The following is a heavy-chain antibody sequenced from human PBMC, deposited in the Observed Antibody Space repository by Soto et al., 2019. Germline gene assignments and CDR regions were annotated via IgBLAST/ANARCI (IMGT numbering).Heavy chain of an antibody. V-gene: IGHV1-2*04. J-gene: IGHJ3*02. Sequence: QVRLVQSGAEVKKPGASVKVSCKASGYTFTGHYMHWVRQAPGQGLEWMGWINPNTGGTMYAQRFQGWVTMTRDTSISTAYMELRSLKSDDTAVYYCARPVAVGATYSDAFDIWGQGTVVTVSS. CDR1: GYTFTGHY. CDR2: INPNTGGT. CDR3: ARPVAVGATYSDAFDI. D-gene: IGHD1-26*01.